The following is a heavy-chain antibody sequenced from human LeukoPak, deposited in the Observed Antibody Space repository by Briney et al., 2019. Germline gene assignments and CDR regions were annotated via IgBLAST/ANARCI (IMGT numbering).Heavy chain of an antibody. CDR3: AREGLVGAREFSTPAAPNWFDP. V-gene: IGHV4-34*01. J-gene: IGHJ5*02. Sequence: SGTLSLTCAASGVSFSGYYMSWVRQPPGKGLEWVSEINRSGSTNYNPSLKSRVTISVDTSKNQFSLKLSSVNAADTAVYYCAREGLVGAREFSTPAAPNWFDPWGQGTLVTVSS. D-gene: IGHD2-2*01. CDR2: INRSGST. CDR1: GVSFSGYY.